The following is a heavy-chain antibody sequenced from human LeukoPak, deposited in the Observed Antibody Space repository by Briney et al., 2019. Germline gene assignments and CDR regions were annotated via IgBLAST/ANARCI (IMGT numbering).Heavy chain of an antibody. CDR3: AREDEKQVYYFDY. CDR1: GFTFSSYE. V-gene: IGHV3-48*03. J-gene: IGHJ4*02. Sequence: GGSLRLSCAASGFTFSSYEMNWVRQAPGKGLEWVSYISSSGSTIYYADSVKGRFTISRDNAKNSLYLQMNSLRAEDTAVYYCAREDEKQVYYFDYWGQGTLVTVFS. CDR2: ISSSGSTI.